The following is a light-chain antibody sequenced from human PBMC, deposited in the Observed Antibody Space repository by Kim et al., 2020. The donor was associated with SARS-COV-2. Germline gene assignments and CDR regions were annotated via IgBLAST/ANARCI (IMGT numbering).Light chain of an antibody. CDR3: QQYGSSSLT. V-gene: IGKV3-20*01. Sequence: SPGERATLSCRASQSVSSSYLAWYQQKPGQAPRLLIYGASSRATGIPDRFSGSGSGTDFTLTSSRLEPEDFAVYYCQQYGSSSLTFGGGTKVDIK. CDR2: GAS. J-gene: IGKJ4*01. CDR1: QSVSSSY.